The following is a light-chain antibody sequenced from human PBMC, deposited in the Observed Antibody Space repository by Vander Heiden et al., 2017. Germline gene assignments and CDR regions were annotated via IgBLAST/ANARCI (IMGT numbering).Light chain of an antibody. J-gene: IGKJ4*01. CDR2: DAS. V-gene: IGKV1-33*01. CDR3: QRHDNLPLT. Sequence: DIQLTQAPSFLSASVGDRVTMTCQASQDIGNSLTWYQQRPGTAPKVLVYDASTLNTGVPSRFSGSGSGTDFVFTISSLQPEDVAVYYCQRHDNLPLTFGGGTKVEI. CDR1: QDIGNS.